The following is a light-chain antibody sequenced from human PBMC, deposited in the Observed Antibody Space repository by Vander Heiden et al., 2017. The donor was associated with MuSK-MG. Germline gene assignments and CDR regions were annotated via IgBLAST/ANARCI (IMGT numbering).Light chain of an antibody. Sequence: SSELTQDPAVSVALGPTVRITCHGDSLRSQYASWYQQKTGQAPVLVIYGKNNRNSGIPDRRSGSSSGNTASFTTTGAQAEEEADYYCNSRDRSGNRVIFGGGTKRTVL. CDR2: GKN. CDR3: NSRDRSGNRVI. CDR1: SLRSQY. V-gene: IGLV3-19*01. J-gene: IGLJ2*01.